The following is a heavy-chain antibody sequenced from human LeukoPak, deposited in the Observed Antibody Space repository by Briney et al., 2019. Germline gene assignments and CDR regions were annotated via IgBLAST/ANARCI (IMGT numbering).Heavy chain of an antibody. D-gene: IGHD3-9*01. V-gene: IGHV1-18*01. CDR3: ARDLDWVFDL. CDR1: GYTFTRWN. J-gene: IGHJ2*01. CDR2: ISTHNGDT. Sequence: ASVKVSCKASGYTFTRWNFSWVRQAPGQGLEWMGWISTHNGDTKYAQKFQGRVTMTTDTSTSTTYMELRSLTSDDTAVYYCARDLDWVFDLWGRGTLVTVSS.